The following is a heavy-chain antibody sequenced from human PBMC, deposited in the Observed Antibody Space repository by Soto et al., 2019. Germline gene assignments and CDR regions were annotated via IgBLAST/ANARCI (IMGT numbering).Heavy chain of an antibody. D-gene: IGHD2-15*01. V-gene: IGHV3-30*18. Sequence: QVQLVESGGGVVQPEKSLRLSCAASGFTFNSYGMHWVRQAPGKGLEWVAVISYDGGIKYYADSVKGRFTISRDNSKNTLYLQMNSLRADDMAVYYCANTYCSGGSCYPFYFDYWGQGTLVTVSS. CDR2: ISYDGGIK. J-gene: IGHJ4*02. CDR1: GFTFNSYG. CDR3: ANTYCSGGSCYPFYFDY.